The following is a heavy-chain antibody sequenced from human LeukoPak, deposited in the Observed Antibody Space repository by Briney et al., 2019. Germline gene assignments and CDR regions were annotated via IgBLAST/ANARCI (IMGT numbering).Heavy chain of an antibody. V-gene: IGHV3-21*01. CDR2: ISSSSSYI. Sequence: GGSLRLSCAVSGFTFRSYSMNWVRQAPGKGQEWVSSISSSSSYIYYADSVKGRFTISRDNSKNTLYLQMNSLRAEDTAVYYCAKDASLGDYGDYESPFDIWGQGTMVTVSS. D-gene: IGHD4-17*01. CDR3: AKDASLGDYGDYESPFDI. J-gene: IGHJ3*02. CDR1: GFTFRSYS.